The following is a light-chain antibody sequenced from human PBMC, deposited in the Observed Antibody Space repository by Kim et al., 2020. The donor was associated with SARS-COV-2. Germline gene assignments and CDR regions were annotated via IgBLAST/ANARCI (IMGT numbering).Light chain of an antibody. CDR2: GAS. Sequence: SVSPGESATLACRASESVLRNLAWSQQKPGQPPRLLIYGASTRAAGIPGRFSGSGSGTEFTLTISSLQSEDFAVYYCQQYHIALYAFGQGTKLEL. V-gene: IGKV3-15*01. J-gene: IGKJ2*01. CDR1: ESVLRN. CDR3: QQYHIALYA.